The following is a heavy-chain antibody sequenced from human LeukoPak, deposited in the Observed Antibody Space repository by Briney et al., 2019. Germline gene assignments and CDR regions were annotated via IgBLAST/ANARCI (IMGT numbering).Heavy chain of an antibody. CDR2: IWYDGSNK. CDR3: ARDLGYDILTGHYSD. D-gene: IGHD3-9*01. V-gene: IGHV3-33*01. CDR1: GFTFSRNG. Sequence: PGGSLRLSCAASGFTFSRNGMHWVRQAPGKGLEWVAVIWYDGSNKYYADSVKGRFTISRDNSKNTLYLQMNSLRAEDTAVYYCARDLGYDILTGHYSDWGQGTLVTVSS. J-gene: IGHJ4*02.